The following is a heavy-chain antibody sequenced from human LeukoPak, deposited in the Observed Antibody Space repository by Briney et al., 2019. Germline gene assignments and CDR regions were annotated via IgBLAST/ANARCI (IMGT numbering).Heavy chain of an antibody. Sequence: ASVKVSCKASGYTFTSYDINWVRQATGQGLEWMGWMNPNSGNTGYAQKFQGRVTMTRSTSISTAYMELSSLRSEDTAVYYCARGRGRFGSYGLNWFDPWGQGTLVTVSS. J-gene: IGHJ5*02. D-gene: IGHD1-26*01. V-gene: IGHV1-8*01. CDR3: ARGRGRFGSYGLNWFDP. CDR1: GYTFTSYD. CDR2: MNPNSGNT.